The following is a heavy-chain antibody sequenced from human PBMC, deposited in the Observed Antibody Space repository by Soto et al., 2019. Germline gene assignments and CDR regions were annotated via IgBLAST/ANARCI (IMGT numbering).Heavy chain of an antibody. Sequence: EVQLLESGGGLVQPGGSLRLSCAASGFTFNNYAMTWVRQAPGKGLEWVSAISGGGDTKSYADSVKGRFTVSRDGSKNTLYLQMSRLRAEDTALYYCAKGRGGSGSLTPRVDFWGQGTLVTVSS. CDR1: GFTFNNYA. D-gene: IGHD3-10*01. V-gene: IGHV3-23*01. J-gene: IGHJ4*02. CDR2: ISGGGDTK. CDR3: AKGRGGSGSLTPRVDF.